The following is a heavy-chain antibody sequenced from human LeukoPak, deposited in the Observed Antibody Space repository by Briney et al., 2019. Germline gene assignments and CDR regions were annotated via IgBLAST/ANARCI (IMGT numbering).Heavy chain of an antibody. CDR2: ISYDGSNT. CDR3: ASSHYAILTGYYRTFSPPDN. J-gene: IGHJ4*02. CDR1: GFTFSSNA. Sequence: GRSLGLSCAASGFTFSSNAMHWVRQAPGKGLDWVAVISYDGSNTYYADSVKGRFTISRDNSKNTLYLQMNSLRAEDTAVYYCASSHYAILTGYYRTFSPPDNWGQGTLVTVSS. D-gene: IGHD3-9*01. V-gene: IGHV3-30*04.